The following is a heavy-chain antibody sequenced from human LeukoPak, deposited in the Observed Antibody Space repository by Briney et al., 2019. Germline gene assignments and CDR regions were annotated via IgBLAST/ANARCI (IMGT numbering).Heavy chain of an antibody. J-gene: IGHJ4*02. Sequence: GGSLRLSCAASGFTFGSYGMHWVRQAPGKGLEWVAVIWYDGSNKYYADSVKGRFTISRDNSKNTLYLQMNSLRAEDTAVYYCARDSGYYYDSSGLDYWGQGTLVTVSS. CDR2: IWYDGSNK. CDR3: ARDSGYYYDSSGLDY. D-gene: IGHD3-22*01. CDR1: GFTFGSYG. V-gene: IGHV3-33*01.